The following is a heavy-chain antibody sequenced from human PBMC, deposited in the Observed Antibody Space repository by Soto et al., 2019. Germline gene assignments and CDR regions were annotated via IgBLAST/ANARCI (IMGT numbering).Heavy chain of an antibody. D-gene: IGHD3-9*01. CDR2: ISGSGGST. CDR3: AKDLVNYDILTGLKYLDY. V-gene: IGHV3-23*01. J-gene: IGHJ4*02. CDR1: GFTFSSYA. Sequence: GGFLRLSCAASGFTFSSYAMSWVRQAPGKGLEWVSAISGSGGSTYYADSVKGRFTISRDNSKNTLYLQMNSLRAEDTAVYYCAKDLVNYDILTGLKYLDYWGQGTLVTVSS.